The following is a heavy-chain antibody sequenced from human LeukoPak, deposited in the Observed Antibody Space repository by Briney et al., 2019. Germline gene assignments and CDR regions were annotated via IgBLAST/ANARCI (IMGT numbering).Heavy chain of an antibody. V-gene: IGHV4-34*01. CDR3: ARGRSPPFYTIFGVVITPAFDY. Sequence: SETLSLTCAVYGGSFSGYYWSWIRQPPGKGLEWIGEINHSGSTNYNPSLKSRVTISVDTSKNQFSLKLSSVTAADTAVYYCARGRSPPFYTIFGVVITPAFDYWGQGTLVTVSS. CDR1: GGSFSGYY. CDR2: INHSGST. J-gene: IGHJ4*02. D-gene: IGHD3-3*01.